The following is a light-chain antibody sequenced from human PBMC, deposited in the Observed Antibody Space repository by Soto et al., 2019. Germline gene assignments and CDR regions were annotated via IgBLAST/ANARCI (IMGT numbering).Light chain of an antibody. V-gene: IGLV1-40*01. Sequence: QSVLTQPPSVSGAPGQRVTLPCTGSSSNIGSYYDVHWYQQLPGPVPKLLIYGDNNRPSGVPDRFSGSKSGTSASLAITGRQAEDEADYYCQSYDSSLSHVVFGGGTQLTVL. CDR3: QSYDSSLSHVV. CDR2: GDN. CDR1: SSNIGSYYD. J-gene: IGLJ2*01.